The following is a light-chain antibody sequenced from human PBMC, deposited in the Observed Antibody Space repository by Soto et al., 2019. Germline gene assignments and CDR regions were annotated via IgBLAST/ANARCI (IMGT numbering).Light chain of an antibody. CDR2: EVS. Sequence: QSALTQPASVSGSPGQSITISCTGTSRDIGSHKFVSWYQQHPGKAPELIIYEVSKRPSGVSSRFSGSKSANTASLTISGLQAEDEADYCCYLYINYISFGGGTKVTVL. V-gene: IGLV2-23*02. J-gene: IGLJ2*01. CDR1: SRDIGSHKF. CDR3: YLYINYIS.